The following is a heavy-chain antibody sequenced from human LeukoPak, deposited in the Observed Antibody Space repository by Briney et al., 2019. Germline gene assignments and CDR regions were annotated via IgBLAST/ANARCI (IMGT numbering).Heavy chain of an antibody. Sequence: GRSLRLSCAASGFAFGRCAMHWVRQAPGKGLEWVAVISYDGSNKYYADSVKGRFTISRDNSKNSLYLQMSSLRAEDTAVYYCTRNDYGDYYFDYWGQGSLVTVSS. CDR2: ISYDGSNK. V-gene: IGHV3-30-3*01. D-gene: IGHD4-17*01. CDR1: GFAFGRCA. CDR3: TRNDYGDYYFDY. J-gene: IGHJ4*02.